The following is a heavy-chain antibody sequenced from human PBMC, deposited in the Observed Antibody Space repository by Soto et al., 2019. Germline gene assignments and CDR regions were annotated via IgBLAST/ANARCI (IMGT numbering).Heavy chain of an antibody. Sequence: GGSLRLSCAASEFTFSNSWMHWVRQAPGKGLVWVSRINPDARSTSYADSVKGRFTISRDNAKNTLYLQMNSLRAEDTALYYCASSSSPRPADYWGQGTLVTVSS. J-gene: IGHJ4*02. CDR1: EFTFSNSW. V-gene: IGHV3-74*01. D-gene: IGHD2-2*01. CDR2: INPDARST. CDR3: ASSSSPRPADY.